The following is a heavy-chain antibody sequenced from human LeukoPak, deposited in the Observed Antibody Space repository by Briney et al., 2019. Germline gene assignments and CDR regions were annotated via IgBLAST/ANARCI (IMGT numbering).Heavy chain of an antibody. CDR1: GFIFNTYT. Sequence: PGGSLRLSCAISGFIFNTYTMNWVRQAPGKGLEWVSSISSRSSHIYYEDSVKGRFTSSRDNAKNSLYLQMNSLRAEDTAVYYCVRSDSKDAAFEYWGQGTLVTVSS. D-gene: IGHD6-25*01. J-gene: IGHJ4*02. V-gene: IGHV3-21*01. CDR3: VRSDSKDAAFEY. CDR2: ISSRSSHI.